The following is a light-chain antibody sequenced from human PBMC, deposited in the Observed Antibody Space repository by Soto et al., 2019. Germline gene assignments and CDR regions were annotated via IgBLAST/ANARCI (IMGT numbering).Light chain of an antibody. V-gene: IGKV3-20*01. Sequence: EIVLTQSPGTLSLSPGERATLSCRASQSVSSSYLAWYQQKPGQAPRLLIYGASTRATGIPDRFSGSGSGKDFTLTIRRLESEDFAVYYCQQYGSSPPFTFGPGTKVAIK. CDR1: QSVSSSY. CDR2: GAS. CDR3: QQYGSSPPFT. J-gene: IGKJ3*01.